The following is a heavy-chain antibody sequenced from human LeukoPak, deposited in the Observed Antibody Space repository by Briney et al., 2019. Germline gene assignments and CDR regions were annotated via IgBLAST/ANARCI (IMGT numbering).Heavy chain of an antibody. CDR1: GDSIITYY. V-gene: IGHV4-4*07. CDR3: ARDAGNYRSGGLDY. J-gene: IGHJ4*02. D-gene: IGHD3-10*01. CDR2: IYSTGST. Sequence: SETLSLTCSVSGDSIITYYWSWIRQPAGEGLERIGRIYSTGSTNYNPSLKSRVTMSVDTSKNQFSLNLISVTAADTAVYYCARDAGNYRSGGLDYWGQGTLVTVSS.